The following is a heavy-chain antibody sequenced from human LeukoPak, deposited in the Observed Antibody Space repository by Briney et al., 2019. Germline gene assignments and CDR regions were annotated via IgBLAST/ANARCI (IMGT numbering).Heavy chain of an antibody. CDR3: ARDSSDIVLMVYARGVGAFDI. CDR2: IIPIFGTA. D-gene: IGHD2-8*01. Sequence: SVKVSCKASGGTFSSYAISWVRQAPGQGLEWMGGIIPIFGTANYAQKFQGRVTITADKSTSTAYMELSSLRSEDTAVYYCARDSSDIVLMVYARGVGAFDIWGQGTMVTVSS. J-gene: IGHJ3*02. V-gene: IGHV1-69*06. CDR1: GGTFSSYA.